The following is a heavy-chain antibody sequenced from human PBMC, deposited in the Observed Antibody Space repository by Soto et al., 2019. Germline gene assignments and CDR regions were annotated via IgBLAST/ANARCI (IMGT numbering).Heavy chain of an antibody. Sequence: SETLSLTCAVSGVSISSGNWWTWVRQTPQRGLEYIGEIFHDGTANYYPSFERRVAISVDTSKNQFSLKLTSVTAADTAIYFRARLVYDTRLNYMYFDFWGQGALVTVSS. J-gene: IGHJ4*02. D-gene: IGHD2-8*01. CDR1: GVSISSGNW. V-gene: IGHV4-4*02. CDR3: ARLVYDTRLNYMYFDF. CDR2: IFHDGTA.